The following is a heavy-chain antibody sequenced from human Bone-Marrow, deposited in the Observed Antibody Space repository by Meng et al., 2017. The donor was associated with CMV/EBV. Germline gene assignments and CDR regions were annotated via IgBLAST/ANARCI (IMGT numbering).Heavy chain of an antibody. J-gene: IGHJ6*02. CDR3: ARDGVAGVVSGAMDV. CDR1: GFTFSSYG. CDR2: ISSDGSNK. Sequence: GGSLRLSCAASGFTFSSYGMHWVRQAPGKGLEWVAVISSDGSNKYYADSVKGRFTISRDNSKNTLYLQMSSLRAEDTAMYYCARDGVAGVVSGAMDVWGQGTTVTVSS. D-gene: IGHD6-19*01. V-gene: IGHV3-30*19.